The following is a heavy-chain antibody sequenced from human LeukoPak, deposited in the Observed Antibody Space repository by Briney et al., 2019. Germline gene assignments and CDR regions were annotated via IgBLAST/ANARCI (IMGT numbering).Heavy chain of an antibody. J-gene: IGHJ6*02. CDR3: ARGTGYCSSTSCYPSGHYYGMDV. CDR2: MNPNSGNT. V-gene: IGHV1-8*01. D-gene: IGHD2-2*01. Sequence: ASVKVSCKASGYTFTSYDINWVRQATGQGLEWMGWMNPNSGNTGYAQKFQGRVTMTRNTSISTAYMELSSLRSEDTAVYYCARGTGYCSSTSCYPSGHYYGMDVWGQGTTVTVS. CDR1: GYTFTSYD.